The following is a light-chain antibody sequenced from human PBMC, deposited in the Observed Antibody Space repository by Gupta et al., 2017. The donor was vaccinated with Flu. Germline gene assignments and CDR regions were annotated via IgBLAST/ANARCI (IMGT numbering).Light chain of an antibody. J-gene: IGLJ1*01. V-gene: IGLV1-44*01. CDR2: DNN. CDR1: SSNIGTNA. Sequence: QSVLPHPPSASGTPGQRVTTSCSGSSSNIGTNAVHWYQQVPGTAPKLLIYDNNQRPSGVPDRFSGSKSGTSASLAISGLQSEDEADYYCAAWDDSLNGHYVFGTGTEVTVL. CDR3: AAWDDSLNGHYV.